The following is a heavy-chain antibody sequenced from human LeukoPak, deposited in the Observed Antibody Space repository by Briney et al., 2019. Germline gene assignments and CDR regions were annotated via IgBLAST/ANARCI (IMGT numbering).Heavy chain of an antibody. D-gene: IGHD1-20*01. Sequence: PSETLSLTCTVSGGFISSYYWSWIRQPPGKGLEWIGYIYYSGSTNYNPSLKSRVTISVDTSKNQFSLKLSSVTAADTAVYYCAVPWGNWNDADAFDIWGQGTMVTVSS. CDR1: GGFISSYY. CDR3: AVPWGNWNDADAFDI. J-gene: IGHJ3*02. V-gene: IGHV4-59*01. CDR2: IYYSGST.